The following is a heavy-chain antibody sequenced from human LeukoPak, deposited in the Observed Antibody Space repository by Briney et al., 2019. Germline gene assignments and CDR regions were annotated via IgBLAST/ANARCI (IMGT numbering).Heavy chain of an antibody. Sequence: SETLSLTCAVYGGSFSGYYCSWIRQPPGKGLEWIGEINHSGSTNYNPSLKSRVTISVDTSKNQFSLKLSSVTAADTAVYYCARGYGRGYSYGRYFDYWGQGTLVTVSS. D-gene: IGHD5-18*01. CDR2: INHSGST. CDR3: ARGYGRGYSYGRYFDY. CDR1: GGSFSGYY. V-gene: IGHV4-34*01. J-gene: IGHJ4*02.